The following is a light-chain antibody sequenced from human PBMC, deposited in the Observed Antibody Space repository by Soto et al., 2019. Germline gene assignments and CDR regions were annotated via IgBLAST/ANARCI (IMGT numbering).Light chain of an antibody. V-gene: IGLV2-23*02. J-gene: IGLJ1*01. Sequence: QSVLTQPASVSGSPGQLITISCTGTSSDVGSYNLVSRYQQLPGKAPKLIIYEVTERPSGVSNRFSGSKSGNTASLTISGLQTEDEAEYYCCSYAGNSTFVFGPGTKVTVL. CDR1: SSDVGSYNL. CDR2: EVT. CDR3: CSYAGNSTFV.